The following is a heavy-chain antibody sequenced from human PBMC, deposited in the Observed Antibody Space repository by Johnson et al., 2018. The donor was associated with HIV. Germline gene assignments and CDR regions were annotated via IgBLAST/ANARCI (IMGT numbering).Heavy chain of an antibody. CDR1: GFTFDDYA. Sequence: QLVESGGGLVQPGRSLRLSCAASGFTFDDYAMHWVRQAPGKGPEWVSGITWNSGSIGYADSVKGRFTISRDNAKNSLYLQMKSLRPEDTALYYCAKDSRAYAFDIWGQGTMVTVSS. CDR3: AKDSRAYAFDI. V-gene: IGHV3-9*01. CDR2: ITWNSGSI. J-gene: IGHJ3*02.